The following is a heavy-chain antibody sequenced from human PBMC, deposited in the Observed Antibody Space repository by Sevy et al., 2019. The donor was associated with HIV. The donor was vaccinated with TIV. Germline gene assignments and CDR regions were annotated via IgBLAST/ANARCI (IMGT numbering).Heavy chain of an antibody. J-gene: IGHJ4*02. Sequence: ASVKVSCKASGYTFTSYGISWVRQAPGQGLEWMGWISAYNGNTNYAQMLQGRVTMTTDTSTSTAYMELRSLRSDDTAVYYCARDPGGSGSPSLRYWGQGTLVTVSS. V-gene: IGHV1-18*01. D-gene: IGHD3-10*01. CDR3: ARDPGGSGSPSLRY. CDR2: ISAYNGNT. CDR1: GYTFTSYG.